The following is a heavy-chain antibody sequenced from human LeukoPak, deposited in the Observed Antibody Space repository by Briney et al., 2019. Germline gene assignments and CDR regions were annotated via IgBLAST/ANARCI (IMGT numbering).Heavy chain of an antibody. D-gene: IGHD7-27*01. CDR1: GFIVDNYG. Sequence: GGSLRLSCAASGFIVDNYGMNWVRQAPGKGLEWVSGINWNGGSTAYADSVKGRFTISRDNAKNSLFLQMNSLRAEDTALYYCASRTWGISTFDIWGQGTMVTVSS. J-gene: IGHJ3*02. CDR2: INWNGGST. V-gene: IGHV3-20*04. CDR3: ASRTWGISTFDI.